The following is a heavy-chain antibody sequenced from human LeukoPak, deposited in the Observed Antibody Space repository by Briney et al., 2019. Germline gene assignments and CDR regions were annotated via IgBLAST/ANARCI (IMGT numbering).Heavy chain of an antibody. Sequence: ASVKVSCQASGYTFTSYYMHWVRQAPGQGLEWMGIINPSGGSTSYAQKFQGRVTMTRDTSTSTVYMELSSLRSEDTAVYYCARALPNSGSYLDAFDIWGQGTMVTVSS. D-gene: IGHD1-26*01. V-gene: IGHV1-46*01. CDR1: GYTFTSYY. CDR2: INPSGGST. J-gene: IGHJ3*02. CDR3: ARALPNSGSYLDAFDI.